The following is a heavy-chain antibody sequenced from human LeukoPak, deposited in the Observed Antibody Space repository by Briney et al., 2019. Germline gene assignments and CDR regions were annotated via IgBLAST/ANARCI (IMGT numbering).Heavy chain of an antibody. CDR3: AKRGSSSWTQFDY. J-gene: IGHJ4*02. CDR1: GFTFNDYA. CDR2: ISGGTGGST. Sequence: GGSLRLSCAASGFTFNDYAINWVRQAPGKGLEWVSVISGGTGGSTYYADSVKGRFTISRDNSKNTLYLQMNSLRAEDTAVYYCAKRGSSSWTQFDYWGQGTLVTISS. V-gene: IGHV3-23*01. D-gene: IGHD6-13*01.